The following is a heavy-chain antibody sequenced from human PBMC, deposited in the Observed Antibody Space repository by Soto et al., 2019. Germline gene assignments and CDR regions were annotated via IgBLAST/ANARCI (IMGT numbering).Heavy chain of an antibody. CDR2: IIPILGIA. CDR3: ARPWVDDAFDI. J-gene: IGHJ3*02. Sequence: ASVKVSCKASGGTFSSYTISWVRQAPGQGLEWMGRIIPILGIANYAQKFQGRVTITADKSTSTAYMELSSPRAEDTAVYFGARPWVDDAFDIWGQGTMVTVSS. CDR1: GGTFSSYT. D-gene: IGHD2-15*01. V-gene: IGHV1-69*02.